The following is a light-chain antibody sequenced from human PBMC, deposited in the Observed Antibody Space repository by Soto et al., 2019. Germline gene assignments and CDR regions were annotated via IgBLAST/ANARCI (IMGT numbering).Light chain of an antibody. CDR1: SSDVGGYNY. Sequence: LTQPASVSGSPGQSITISCTGTSSDVGGYNYVSWYQQHPGKAPKLMIHEVSNRPSGVSNRFSGSKSGNTASLTISGLQAEDEADYYCSSYTSSSTYVFGTGTKVTVL. CDR2: EVS. CDR3: SSYTSSSTYV. V-gene: IGLV2-14*01. J-gene: IGLJ1*01.